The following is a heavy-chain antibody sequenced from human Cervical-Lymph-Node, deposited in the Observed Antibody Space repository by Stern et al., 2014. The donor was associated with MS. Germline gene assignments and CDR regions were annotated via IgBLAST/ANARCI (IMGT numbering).Heavy chain of an antibody. CDR3: ARDLVGSPAY. J-gene: IGHJ4*02. D-gene: IGHD1-26*01. CDR2: ISTDGTTI. V-gene: IGHV3-11*01. Sequence: DQLVESGGGLVKPGGSLRLSCAASGFTFSDYYMTWIRQAPGKGLEWLSYISTDGTTIYYADSVKGRFTVSRDNAKNSLYLQMNSLRAEDTAVYFCARDLVGSPAYWGQGIAVSVSS. CDR1: GFTFSDYY.